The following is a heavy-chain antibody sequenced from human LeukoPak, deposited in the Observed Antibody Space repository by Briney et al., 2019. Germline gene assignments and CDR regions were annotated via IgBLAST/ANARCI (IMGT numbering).Heavy chain of an antibody. V-gene: IGHV4-61*05. CDR3: ARTQRGYNYGYQYYYYGLDV. J-gene: IGHJ6*02. Sequence: SETLSLTCTVSGGSISSSRYYWGWIRQPPGKGLEWIGYIYYSGSTNYNPSLKSRVTISVDTSKIRFSLKLGSVTAADTAVYYCARTQRGYNYGYQYYYYGLDVWGQGTTVTVSS. CDR2: IYYSGST. CDR1: GGSISSSRYY. D-gene: IGHD5-18*01.